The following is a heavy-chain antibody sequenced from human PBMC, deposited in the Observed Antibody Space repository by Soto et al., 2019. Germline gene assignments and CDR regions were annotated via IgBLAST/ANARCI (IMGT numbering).Heavy chain of an antibody. CDR3: ARGSSSWYGLYYYGMDV. Sequence: PSETLSLTCTVSGGSISSSSYYCGWIRQPPGKGLEWIGSIYYSGSTYYNPSLKSRVTISVDTSKNQFSLKLSSVTAADTAVYYCARGSSSWYGLYYYGMDVWGQGTTVT. CDR2: IYYSGST. CDR1: GGSISSSSYY. D-gene: IGHD6-13*01. J-gene: IGHJ6*02. V-gene: IGHV4-39*01.